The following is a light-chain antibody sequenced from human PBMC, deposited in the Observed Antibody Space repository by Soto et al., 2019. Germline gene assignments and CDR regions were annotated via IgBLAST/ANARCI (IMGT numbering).Light chain of an antibody. CDR3: QQLNSSPLA. CDR2: AAS. V-gene: IGKV1-9*01. CDR1: QGISSY. Sequence: IQLTQSPSSLSASVGDRVTITCRASQGISSYLAWYHQKPGKAPKLLIYAASALQSGVPSRFSGGGSGTDFTLTISSLQPEDFATYYCQQLNSSPLAFGQGTRLENK. J-gene: IGKJ5*01.